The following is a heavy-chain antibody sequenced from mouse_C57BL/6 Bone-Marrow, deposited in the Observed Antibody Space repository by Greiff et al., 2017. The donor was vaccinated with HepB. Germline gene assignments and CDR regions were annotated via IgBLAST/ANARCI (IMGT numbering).Heavy chain of an antibody. CDR2: IYPGSGNT. D-gene: IGHD2-4*01. Sequence: VQLQQSGAELVRPGASVKLSCKASGYTFTDYYINWVKQRPGQGLEWIARIYPGSGNTYYNEKFKGKATLTAEKSSSTAYMQLSSLTSEDSAVYFCAREADYDEFAYWGQGTLVTVSA. J-gene: IGHJ3*01. V-gene: IGHV1-76*01. CDR1: GYTFTDYY. CDR3: AREADYDEFAY.